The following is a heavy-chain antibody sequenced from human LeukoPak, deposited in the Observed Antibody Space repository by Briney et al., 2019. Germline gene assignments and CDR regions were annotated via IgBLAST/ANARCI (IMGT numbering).Heavy chain of an antibody. CDR3: ARDEGRGAFEI. V-gene: IGHV4-59*01. CDR2: IHYSGST. Sequence: SETLSLTCTVSGGYISSFYWSWIRQPPGKGLEWIGYIHYSGSTNYNTSLKSRVTISVDTSKNQFSLKLSSVTAADTAVYYCARDEGRGAFEIWGQGTMVTVSS. J-gene: IGHJ3*02. CDR1: GGYISSFY.